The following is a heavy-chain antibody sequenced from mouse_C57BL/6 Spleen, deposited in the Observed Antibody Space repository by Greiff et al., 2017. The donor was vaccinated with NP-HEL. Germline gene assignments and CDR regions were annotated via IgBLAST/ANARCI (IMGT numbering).Heavy chain of an antibody. D-gene: IGHD2-1*01. V-gene: IGHV5-4*01. CDR1: GFTFSSYA. CDR3: ARAHYGNYLDY. Sequence: EVHLVESGGGLVKPGGSLKLSCAASGFTFSSYAMSWVRQTPEKRLEWVATISDGGSYTYYPDNVKGRFTISRDNAKNNLYLQMSHLKSEDTAMYYCARAHYGNYLDYWGQGTTLTVSS. J-gene: IGHJ2*01. CDR2: ISDGGSYT.